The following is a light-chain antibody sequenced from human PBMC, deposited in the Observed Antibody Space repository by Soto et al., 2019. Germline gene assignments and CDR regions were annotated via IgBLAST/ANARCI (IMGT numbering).Light chain of an antibody. J-gene: IGKJ1*01. CDR2: DAS. CDR1: QTVRNNY. V-gene: IGKV3-20*01. CDR3: QQYGDSPRT. Sequence: EIVLTQSPGILSLSPGERASLSCRASQTVRNNYLAWYQQKPGQAPRLLICDASSRATGIPDRFSGGGSGTDFTLTISRLEPEDFAVYYCQQYGDSPRTFGQGTKVDIK.